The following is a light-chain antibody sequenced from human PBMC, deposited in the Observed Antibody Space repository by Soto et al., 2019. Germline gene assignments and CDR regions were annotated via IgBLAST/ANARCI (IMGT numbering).Light chain of an antibody. Sequence: IQRTQYPSTLSASVGDRVTITGVASQSISSYLSWYQQKPGKAPKLLINVASTLQSGVPSRFSGSGSGTDFTLTISSLQPEDFATYYCQQSYSTPQTFGPGTKVDNK. V-gene: IGKV1-39*01. CDR2: VAS. CDR1: QSISSY. CDR3: QQSYSTPQT. J-gene: IGKJ1*01.